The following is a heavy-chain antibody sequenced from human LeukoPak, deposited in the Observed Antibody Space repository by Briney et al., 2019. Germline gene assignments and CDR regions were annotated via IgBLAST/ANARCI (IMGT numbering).Heavy chain of an antibody. CDR1: GFSFINYA. D-gene: IGHD1-14*01. V-gene: IGHV3-23*01. CDR3: AKDRPGGFGS. J-gene: IGHJ4*02. CDR2: VSGNGDST. Sequence: GSLRLSCAASGFSFINYAMCWVRQAPGKGLEWVSFVSGNGDSTYYADSVKGRFTISRDNSKNTLYLHMNSLRAEDTAVYYCAKDRPGGFGSWGQGTLVTVSS.